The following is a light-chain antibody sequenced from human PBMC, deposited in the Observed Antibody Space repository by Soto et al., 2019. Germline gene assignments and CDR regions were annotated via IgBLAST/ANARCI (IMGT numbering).Light chain of an antibody. V-gene: IGKV1-6*01. CDR2: YAS. J-gene: IGKJ1*01. Sequence: IHMTQSPASLCASVGERVTITCRASQGIRGDLGWYQPKPGKVPQLLISYASTLQTVVPPRFSGSGSSTEFSLTISSLQPDDFATYYCLQYYNFPRTFGQGTKVDIK. CDR3: LQYYNFPRT. CDR1: QGIRGD.